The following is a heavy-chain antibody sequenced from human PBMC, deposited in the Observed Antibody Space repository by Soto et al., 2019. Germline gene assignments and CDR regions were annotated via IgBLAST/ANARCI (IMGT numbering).Heavy chain of an antibody. V-gene: IGHV1-3*05. J-gene: IGHJ6*02. Sequence: QVQLVQSGAEEKKPGASVKVSCKASGYTFTSYAMHLVRQAPGQRLEWMGWINAGNGNTKYSQKFQGRVTITWDTSARTAYTDLISLRSGDTAVYSCARDPIFYVKDVRGQGTTGTVSS. CDR1: GYTFTSYA. D-gene: IGHD3-10*02. CDR3: ARDPIFYVKDV. CDR2: INAGNGNT.